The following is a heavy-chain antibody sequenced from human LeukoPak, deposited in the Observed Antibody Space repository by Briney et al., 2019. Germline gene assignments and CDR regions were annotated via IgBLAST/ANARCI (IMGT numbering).Heavy chain of an antibody. J-gene: IGHJ4*02. V-gene: IGHV3-9*01. Sequence: PGGSLRLSCAASGFTFDDYAMHWVRQAPGKGLEWVSGISWNSGSIGYADSVKGRFTISRDNSKNTLYLQMNSLRAEDTAVYYCAKNAVGAFDYWGQGTLVTVSS. CDR3: AKNAVGAFDY. CDR1: GFTFDDYA. D-gene: IGHD1-26*01. CDR2: ISWNSGSI.